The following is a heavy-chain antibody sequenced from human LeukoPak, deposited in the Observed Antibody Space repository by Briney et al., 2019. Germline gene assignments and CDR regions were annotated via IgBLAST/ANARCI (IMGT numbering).Heavy chain of an antibody. D-gene: IGHD3-22*01. CDR2: IKQDGSEK. CDR3: ARYYYDSSGYLPDFDY. J-gene: IGHJ4*02. Sequence: SGGSLRLSCAASGFTLSTFCMSWVRQAPGKGLECVANIKQDGSEKYSVDSVKGRFTISRDNDKNSLYLQMNSLRAEDTAVYYCARYYYDSSGYLPDFDYWGQGTLVTVSS. V-gene: IGHV3-7*01. CDR1: GFTLSTFC.